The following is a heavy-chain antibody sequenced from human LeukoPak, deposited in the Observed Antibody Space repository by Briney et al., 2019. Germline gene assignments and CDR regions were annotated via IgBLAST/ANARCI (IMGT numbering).Heavy chain of an antibody. CDR2: IYYSGST. CDR3: ARLRGLYYYDSSGYADY. J-gene: IGHJ4*02. CDR1: GDSISSNSYY. V-gene: IGHV4-39*01. D-gene: IGHD3-22*01. Sequence: SETLSLTCTVSGDSISSNSYYWGWIRQPPGKGLEWIGSIYYSGSTYYNPSLKSRVTISVDTSKNQFSLKLSSVTAADTAVYYCARLRGLYYYDSSGYADYWGQGTLVTVSS.